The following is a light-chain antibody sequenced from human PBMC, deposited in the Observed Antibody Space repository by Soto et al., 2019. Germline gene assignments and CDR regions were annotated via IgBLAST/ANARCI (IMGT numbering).Light chain of an antibody. Sequence: QSVLTQPPSVSEAPRQRVTISCSGSSSNIGNNAVNWYQQLPGKAPKLLIYYDDLLPSGVSDRFSGSKSGTSASLAISGLQSEDEADYYCEEWDESLNGYVFGTGTKVTGL. CDR2: YDD. CDR1: SSNIGNNA. CDR3: EEWDESLNGYV. J-gene: IGLJ1*01. V-gene: IGLV1-36*01.